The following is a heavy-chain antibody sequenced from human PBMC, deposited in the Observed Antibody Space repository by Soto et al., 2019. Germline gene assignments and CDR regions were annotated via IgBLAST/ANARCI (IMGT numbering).Heavy chain of an antibody. D-gene: IGHD6-19*01. Sequence: ASVKVSCKVSGYTLTELSMHWVRQAPGKGLEWMGGFDPEDGETIYAQKFQGRVTITADKSTSTAYMELSSLRSEDTAVYYCARIIAVAGRHYYYGMDVWGQGTTVTVSS. CDR1: GYTLTELS. V-gene: IGHV1-24*01. CDR3: ARIIAVAGRHYYYGMDV. J-gene: IGHJ6*02. CDR2: FDPEDGET.